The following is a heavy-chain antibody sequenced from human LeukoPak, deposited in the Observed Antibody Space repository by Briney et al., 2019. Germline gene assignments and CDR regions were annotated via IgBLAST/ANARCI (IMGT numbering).Heavy chain of an antibody. D-gene: IGHD3-22*01. J-gene: IGHJ1*01. CDR3: ARVDYDRSGEDANAEYFQH. CDR1: GFTFNSYS. Sequence: GGSLRLSCAASGFTFNSYSMNWVRQAPEKGLEWVSYISSSSSTIYYADSVKGRFTISRDNAKNSLYLQMNSLRAEDTAIYYCARVDYDRSGEDANAEYFQHWGQGTLVTVSS. V-gene: IGHV3-48*04. CDR2: ISSSSSTI.